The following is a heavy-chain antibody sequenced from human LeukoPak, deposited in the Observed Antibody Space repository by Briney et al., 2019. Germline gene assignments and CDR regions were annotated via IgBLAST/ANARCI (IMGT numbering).Heavy chain of an antibody. D-gene: IGHD6-19*01. CDR3: ERDQWQFDL. CDR1: VFILSDYY. Sequence: GVSLTLFCAPSVFILSDYYINCVRQAPGKRLEWVSYFMSRGNNIFHAHSVKGRFTNSRNNDKNSLYLQMRSLRADDTAVYYCERDQWQFDLWGQGTLVTVSS. V-gene: IGHV3-48*03. CDR2: FMSRGNNI. J-gene: IGHJ5*02.